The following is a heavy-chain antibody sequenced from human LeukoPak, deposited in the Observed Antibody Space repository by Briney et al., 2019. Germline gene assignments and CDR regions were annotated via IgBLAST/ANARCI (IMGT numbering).Heavy chain of an antibody. CDR1: GYSFTSYA. D-gene: IGHD5-12*01. Sequence: ASVKVSCKASGYSFTSYAINWVRQAPGQGLEWIGWISAYNGNTNYAQKLQGRVTLTTDRSTSTAYMDLRSLRSDDTAVYYCARESIVATIIDYWGQGTLVTVSS. V-gene: IGHV1-18*01. CDR3: ARESIVATIIDY. J-gene: IGHJ4*02. CDR2: ISAYNGNT.